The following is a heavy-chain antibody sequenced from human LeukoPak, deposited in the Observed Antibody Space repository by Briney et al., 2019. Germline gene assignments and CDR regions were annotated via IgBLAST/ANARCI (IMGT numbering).Heavy chain of an antibody. CDR1: GGYINIDY. J-gene: IGHJ3*02. V-gene: IGHV4-59*01. CDR2: IYYSGST. D-gene: IGHD1-26*01. Sequence: PSETLSLTRTVSGGYINIDYWSLIPQPPGKGLGWIGYIYYSGSTKYNPSLKSRVTISLDTSKNHFSLKLSSVTAADTAVYYCATYIVGATKAAFDIWGQGTVVSVSS. CDR3: ATYIVGATKAAFDI.